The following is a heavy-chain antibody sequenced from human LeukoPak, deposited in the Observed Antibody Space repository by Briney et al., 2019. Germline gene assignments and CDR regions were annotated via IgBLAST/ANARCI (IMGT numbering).Heavy chain of an antibody. CDR1: GFTFSSYS. D-gene: IGHD2-2*01. V-gene: IGHV3-21*01. CDR2: ISSSSSYI. J-gene: IGHJ4*02. Sequence: PGGSLRLSCAASGFTFSSYSMNWVRQAPGKGLEWVSSISSSSSYIYYADSVKGRFTISRDNAKNSLYLQMNSLGAEDTAVYYCARSPSPAPYFDYWGQGTLVTVSS. CDR3: ARSPSPAPYFDY.